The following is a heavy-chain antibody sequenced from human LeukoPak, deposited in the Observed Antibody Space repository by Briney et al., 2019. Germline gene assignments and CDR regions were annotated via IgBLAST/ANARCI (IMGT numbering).Heavy chain of an antibody. CDR2: IRSKANSYAT. J-gene: IGHJ5*02. V-gene: IGHV3-73*01. CDR1: GFTFSGSA. D-gene: IGHD3-9*01. CDR3: TRRAAGGHLRYFDWAPFDP. Sequence: GGSLRLSCAASGFTFSGSAMHWVRQASGKGLEWVGRIRSKANSYATAYAASVKGRFTISRDDSKNTAYLQMNSLKTEDTAVYYCTRRAAGGHLRYFDWAPFDPWGQGTLVTVSS.